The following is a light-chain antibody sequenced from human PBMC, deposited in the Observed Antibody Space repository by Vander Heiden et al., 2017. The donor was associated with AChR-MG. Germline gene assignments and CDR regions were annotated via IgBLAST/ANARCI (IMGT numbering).Light chain of an antibody. Sequence: QSALTQTASVFGSPGQSITISCTGTSSDVWSYNLLSWYQQHPGKAPKLMIYAVSKRPSGVSNRFSGSKSGNTASLTISGLQAEDEADYYCCSYAGSSTWVFGGGTKLTVL. CDR3: CSYAGSSTWV. CDR1: SSDVWSYNL. CDR2: AVS. V-gene: IGLV2-23*02. J-gene: IGLJ3*02.